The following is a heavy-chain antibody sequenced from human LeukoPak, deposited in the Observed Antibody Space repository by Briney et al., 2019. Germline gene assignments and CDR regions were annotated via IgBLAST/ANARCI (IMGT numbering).Heavy chain of an antibody. CDR3: ARGYYDSSDYEYFQH. D-gene: IGHD3-22*01. Sequence: ASVKVSCKASGYTFTGYYMHRVRQAPGQGLEWMGWINPNSGGTNYAQKFQGRVTMTRDTSISTAYMEPSRLRSDDTAVYYCARGYYDSSDYEYFQHWGQGTLVTVSS. CDR1: GYTFTGYY. J-gene: IGHJ1*01. V-gene: IGHV1-2*02. CDR2: INPNSGGT.